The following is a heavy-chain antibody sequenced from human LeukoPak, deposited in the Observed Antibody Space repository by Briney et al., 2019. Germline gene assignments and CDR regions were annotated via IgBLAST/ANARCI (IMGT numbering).Heavy chain of an antibody. J-gene: IGHJ4*02. CDR2: IWNDGSNK. Sequence: PGRSLRLSCAASGFTFSNYGMHWVRQAPGKGLEWVAVIWNDGSNKYYADSVKGRFTISRDNSKNTLYLQMNSLRAEDTAVYYCARDSYYGSGSSPEYWGQGTLDTVSS. D-gene: IGHD3-10*01. CDR1: GFTFSNYG. V-gene: IGHV3-33*01. CDR3: ARDSYYGSGSSPEY.